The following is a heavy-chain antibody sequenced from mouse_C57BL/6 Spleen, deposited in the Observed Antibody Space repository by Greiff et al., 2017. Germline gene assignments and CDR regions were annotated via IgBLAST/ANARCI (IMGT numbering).Heavy chain of an antibody. Sequence: EVQLQQSGPELVKPGASVKIPCKASGYTFTDYNMDWVKQSHGKSLEWIGDINPNNGGTIYNQKFKGKATLTVDKSSSTAYMAIRSLTSEDTAVYYCARGGFAYWGQGTLVTVSA. J-gene: IGHJ3*01. CDR2: INPNNGGT. CDR1: GYTFTDYN. CDR3: ARGGFAY. V-gene: IGHV1-18*01.